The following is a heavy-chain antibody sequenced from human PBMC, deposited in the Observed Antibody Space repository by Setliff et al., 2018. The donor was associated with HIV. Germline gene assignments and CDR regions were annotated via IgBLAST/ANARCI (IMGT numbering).Heavy chain of an antibody. V-gene: IGHV4-38-2*01. CDR1: GYSIRSGYY. CDR3: ARRSDNYYDNSGYYYGAYFDY. CDR2: IYHSGST. Sequence: ASETLSLTCAVSGYSIRSGYYWGWIRQPPGKGLEWIGSIYHSGSTNYNPSRKSRVTISVDTSKNQFSLKLSSVTAADTAVYYCARRSDNYYDNSGYYYGAYFDYWGQGTLVTVSS. D-gene: IGHD3-22*01. J-gene: IGHJ4*02.